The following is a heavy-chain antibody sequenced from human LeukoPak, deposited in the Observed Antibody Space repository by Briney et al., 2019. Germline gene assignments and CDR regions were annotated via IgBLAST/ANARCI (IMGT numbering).Heavy chain of an antibody. V-gene: IGHV4-39*01. CDR2: IYYSGST. CDR3: ASNNCSSTSCYLGYFDY. CDR1: GGSISSSSYY. D-gene: IGHD2-2*01. Sequence: SETLSLTCTVSGGSISSSSYYWGWIRQPPGKGQEWIGSIYYSGSTYYNPSLKSRVTISVDTSKNQFSLKLSSVTAADTAVYYCASNNCSSTSCYLGYFDYWGQGTLVTVSS. J-gene: IGHJ4*02.